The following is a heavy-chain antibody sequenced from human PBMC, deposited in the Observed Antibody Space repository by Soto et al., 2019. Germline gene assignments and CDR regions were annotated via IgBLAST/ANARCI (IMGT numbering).Heavy chain of an antibody. CDR2: IYPGDSDT. Sequence: PGESLKISCRASGYTFTTYYIAWVRQKPGKGLEWMGIIYPGDSDTRYSPSFQGQVTISADKSISTAYLQWNTLKASDTAMYYCARVATGEEIWFDPWGQGTLVTVSS. V-gene: IGHV5-51*01. J-gene: IGHJ5*02. CDR3: ARVATGEEIWFDP. D-gene: IGHD5-12*01. CDR1: GYTFTTYY.